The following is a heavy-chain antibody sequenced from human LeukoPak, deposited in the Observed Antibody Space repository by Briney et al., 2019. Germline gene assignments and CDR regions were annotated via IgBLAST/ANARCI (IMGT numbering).Heavy chain of an antibody. V-gene: IGHV4-4*07. Sequence: SETLSLTCSASGGSISSYYWSWIRQPAEKGLEWIGRVYSSGSTNYNPSLKSRVTMSVDTSKNQISLKLSSVTAADTAVYYCARVDPYYYYYGMDVWGQGTTVTVSS. CDR1: GGSISSYY. J-gene: IGHJ6*02. D-gene: IGHD3-9*01. CDR3: ARVDPYYYYYGMDV. CDR2: VYSSGST.